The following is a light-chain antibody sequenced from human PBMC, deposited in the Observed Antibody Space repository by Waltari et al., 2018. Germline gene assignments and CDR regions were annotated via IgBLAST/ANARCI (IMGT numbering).Light chain of an antibody. CDR2: EVT. J-gene: IGLJ3*02. CDR1: SADIGSFAL. Sequence: QSALTQPASVSGSPGQSITTSCTGPSADIGSFALVSWYQQHPGKLPPPLLYEVTKRPSEVSLRFSGSKSGNTATLTIAGLLPEDEADYYCSSYTSDAAHVLFGGGTKLTVL. CDR3: SSYTSDAAHVL. V-gene: IGLV2-23*02.